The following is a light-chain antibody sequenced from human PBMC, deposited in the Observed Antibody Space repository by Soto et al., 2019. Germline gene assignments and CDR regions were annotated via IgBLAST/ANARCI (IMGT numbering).Light chain of an antibody. Sequence: EIVLTQSPGTLSLSPGERGTLSCRASQNLGTLYLAWFQKKSGQAPRLLIYSASRRATGIPDRFTGSGSGTDFNLTINRVETEDFAVYFCQQYAGSPRTVGQGTKVDIK. CDR2: SAS. J-gene: IGKJ1*01. CDR3: QQYAGSPRT. V-gene: IGKV3-20*01. CDR1: QNLGTLY.